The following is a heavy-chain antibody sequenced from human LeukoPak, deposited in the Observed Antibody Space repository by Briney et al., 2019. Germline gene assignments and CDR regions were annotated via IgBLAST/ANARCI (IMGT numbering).Heavy chain of an antibody. V-gene: IGHV3-21*01. CDR3: ARDRVVSSSWFAFDI. D-gene: IGHD6-13*01. CDR1: GFTFSSYR. J-gene: IGHJ3*02. Sequence: GGSLRLSCAASGFTFSSYRMNWVRQAPGKGLEWVSSISSSSSYIYYADSVKGRFTISRDNAKNSLYLQMNSLRAEDTAVYYCARDRVVSSSWFAFDIWGQGTMVTVSS. CDR2: ISSSSSYI.